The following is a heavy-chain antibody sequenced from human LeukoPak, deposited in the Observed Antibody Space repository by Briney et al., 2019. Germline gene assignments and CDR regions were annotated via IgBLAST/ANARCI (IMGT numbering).Heavy chain of an antibody. CDR3: AAWGLYNF. D-gene: IGHD7-27*01. Sequence: GGSLRLSCAASGVSLSDYWMNWVRQAPGKGREWGANINLGGSASFYVDSVKGRFTISRDKAKISLYLQMGSLKVEDTAVYYCAAWGLYNFWGQGTLVTVSS. CDR1: GVSLSDYW. J-gene: IGHJ4*02. V-gene: IGHV3-7*01. CDR2: INLGGSAS.